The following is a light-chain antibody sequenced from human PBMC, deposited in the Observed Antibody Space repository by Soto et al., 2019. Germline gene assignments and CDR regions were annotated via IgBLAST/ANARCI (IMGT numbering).Light chain of an antibody. CDR2: DVS. V-gene: IGLV2-14*03. Sequence: QSVLTQPASVSGSPGQSITISCPGTSRDIGAYKYVSWYQQHPGKAPRLMIYDVSNRPSGVSNRFSGSKSGNTASLTISGLQAEDEADYYCSSFTSRSNWVFGGGTKVTVL. CDR3: SSFTSRSNWV. J-gene: IGLJ3*02. CDR1: SRDIGAYKY.